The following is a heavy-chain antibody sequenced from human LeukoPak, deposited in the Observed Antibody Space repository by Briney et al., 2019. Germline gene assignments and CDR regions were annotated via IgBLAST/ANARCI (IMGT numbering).Heavy chain of an antibody. CDR3: AKEGPYSSSWYDYYFQH. V-gene: IGHV3-23*01. CDR2: ISGSGGST. J-gene: IGHJ1*01. CDR1: GFTFSSYA. D-gene: IGHD6-13*01. Sequence: GGSLRLSCAASGFTFSSYAMSWVRQAPGKGLEWVSAISGSGGSTYYADSVKGRFTISRDNSKNTLYLQMNSLIAEDTAVYYCAKEGPYSSSWYDYYFQHWGQGTLVTVSS.